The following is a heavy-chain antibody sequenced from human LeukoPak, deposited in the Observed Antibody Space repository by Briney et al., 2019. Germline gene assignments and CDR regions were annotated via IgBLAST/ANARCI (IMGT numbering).Heavy chain of an antibody. CDR3: ARKVGYGYALDS. V-gene: IGHV3-53*01. CDR2: VCSGGDT. D-gene: IGHD5-18*01. J-gene: IGHJ4*02. CDR1: GFTVSSNC. Sequence: GGSLRLSCAASGFTVSSNCMTWVRQAPGMGLEWVSVVCSGGDTYYADSVKGRFTIFTDDSNNNVYLQMNSLRAEDTAVYYCARKVGYGYALDSWGQGTLVTVSS.